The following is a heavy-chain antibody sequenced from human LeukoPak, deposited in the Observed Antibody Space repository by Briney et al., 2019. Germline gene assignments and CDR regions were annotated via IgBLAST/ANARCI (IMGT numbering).Heavy chain of an antibody. J-gene: IGHJ4*02. CDR2: IGGSGSYT. Sequence: PGGSLRLSCAASGFTFSDDYMNWIRQAPGKGLEWVSYIGGSGSYTNYADSVKGRFTISRDNAKNSLYLQMNSLRAEDTAVYYCARGESFSSGWPYYFDFWGQGALVTVSS. CDR3: ARGESFSSGWPYYFDF. CDR1: GFTFSDDY. V-gene: IGHV3-11*05. D-gene: IGHD6-19*01.